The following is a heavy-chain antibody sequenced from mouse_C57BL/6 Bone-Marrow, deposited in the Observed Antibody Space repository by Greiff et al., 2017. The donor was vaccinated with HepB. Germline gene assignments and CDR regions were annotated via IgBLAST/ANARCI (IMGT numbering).Heavy chain of an antibody. CDR3: ARRAMDY. J-gene: IGHJ4*01. CDR1: GYTFTSYW. V-gene: IGHV1-50*01. CDR2: IDPSDSYT. Sequence: QVQLQQPGAELVKPGASVKLSCKASGYTFTSYWMQWVKQRPGQGLEWIGEIDPSDSYTNYNQNIKGKATLTVDTSSSTAYMQLSSLTSEDSAVYYCARRAMDYWGQGTSVTVSS.